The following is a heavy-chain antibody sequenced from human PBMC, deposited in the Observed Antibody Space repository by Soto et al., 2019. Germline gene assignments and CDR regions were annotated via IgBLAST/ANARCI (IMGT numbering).Heavy chain of an antibody. J-gene: IGHJ3*02. V-gene: IGHV4-31*03. CDR3: ARELGDTAMVMERDAFDI. D-gene: IGHD5-18*01. Sequence: QVQLQESGPGLVKPSQTLSLTCTVSGGSISSCGYYWSWLRQHPGKGLGWFGYLYYSGSTYYNPSLKSRVTISVDTSKNQFSLKLSSVTAADTAVYYCARELGDTAMVMERDAFDIWGQGTMVTVSS. CDR1: GGSISSCGYY. CDR2: LYYSGST.